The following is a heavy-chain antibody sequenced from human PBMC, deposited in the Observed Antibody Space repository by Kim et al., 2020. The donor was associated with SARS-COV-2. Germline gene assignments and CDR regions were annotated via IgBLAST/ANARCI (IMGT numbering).Heavy chain of an antibody. J-gene: IGHJ6*02. CDR1: GFTFSSYS. Sequence: GGSLRLSCAASGFTFSSYSMNWVRQAPGKGLEWVSYISSSSSTIYYADSVKGRFTISRDNAKNSLYLQMNSLRDEDTAVYYCARDRAADIYYYYYGMDVWGLGTTVTVSS. D-gene: IGHD6-13*01. CDR3: ARDRAADIYYYYYGMDV. CDR2: ISSSSSTI. V-gene: IGHV3-48*02.